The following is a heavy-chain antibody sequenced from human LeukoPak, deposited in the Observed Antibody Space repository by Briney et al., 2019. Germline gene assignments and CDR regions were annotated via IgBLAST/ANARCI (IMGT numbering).Heavy chain of an antibody. CDR1: GGTFSNYA. CDR3: ARLTFGGVIAAAYFDY. V-gene: IGHV1-69*05. D-gene: IGHD3-16*02. CDR2: IIPMLDKV. Sequence: SVKVSCKASGGTFSNYAISWVRQAPGQGLEWMGGIIPMLDKVNYAQKFQGRVTITTDESTSTAYMELSSLRSEDTAVYYCARLTFGGVIAAAYFDYWGQGTLVTVSS. J-gene: IGHJ4*02.